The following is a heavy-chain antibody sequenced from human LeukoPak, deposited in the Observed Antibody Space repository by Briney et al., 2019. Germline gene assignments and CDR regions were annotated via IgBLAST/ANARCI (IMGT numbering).Heavy chain of an antibody. V-gene: IGHV1-2*06. Sequence: ASVTVSCTASGYTLTDYYMHWVRQAPGQGLEWMGRINPNSGGTNYAQKFQGRVTMTRDTSISTVYMELSRLRSDDTAVYYCARVGYYESSGYYEYWGQGTLVTVSS. D-gene: IGHD3-22*01. CDR3: ARVGYYESSGYYEY. CDR2: INPNSGGT. CDR1: GYTLTDYY. J-gene: IGHJ4*02.